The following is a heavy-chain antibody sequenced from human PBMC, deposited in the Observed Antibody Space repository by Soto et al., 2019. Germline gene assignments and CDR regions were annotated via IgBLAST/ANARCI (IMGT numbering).Heavy chain of an antibody. D-gene: IGHD6-13*01. Sequence: EVQLLESGGGLVQPGGSLRLSCAASGFTFSSYAMSWVRQAPGKGLEWVSVISGSGDSTYYAASVRGRFTISRDNSKNTLYLQMNSLRAEATAVYYCAQERDGAAAGPTKFSGMDVWGQGNTVTVSS. CDR1: GFTFSSYA. V-gene: IGHV3-23*01. CDR3: AQERDGAAAGPTKFSGMDV. J-gene: IGHJ6*02. CDR2: ISGSGDST.